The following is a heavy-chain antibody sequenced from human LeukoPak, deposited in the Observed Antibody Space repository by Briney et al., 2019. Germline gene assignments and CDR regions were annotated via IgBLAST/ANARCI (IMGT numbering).Heavy chain of an antibody. CDR1: GYTFTSYG. CDR3: ARGSYSGSYLGYYYYGMDV. Sequence: ASVKVSCKASGYTFTSYGISWVRQAPGQGLEWMGWISAYNGNTNYAQELQGRVTMTTDTSTSTAYMELRSLRSDHTAVYYCARGSYSGSYLGYYYYGMDVWGQGTTVTVSS. D-gene: IGHD1-26*01. V-gene: IGHV1-18*01. CDR2: ISAYNGNT. J-gene: IGHJ6*02.